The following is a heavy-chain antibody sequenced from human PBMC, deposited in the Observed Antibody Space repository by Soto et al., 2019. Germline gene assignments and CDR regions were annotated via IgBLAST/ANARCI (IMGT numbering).Heavy chain of an antibody. V-gene: IGHV3-23*01. Sequence: SGGSLRLSCAASGFSFGSYALSWVRQAPGKGLEWVSTISGSDGKTFYADSVKGRFSISRDTSQNTLYLQMNSLRADDTAIYYFARWSCFDYWGQGTRVTVSS. CDR3: ARWSCFDY. CDR1: GFSFGSYA. CDR2: ISGSDGKT. D-gene: IGHD3-10*01. J-gene: IGHJ4*02.